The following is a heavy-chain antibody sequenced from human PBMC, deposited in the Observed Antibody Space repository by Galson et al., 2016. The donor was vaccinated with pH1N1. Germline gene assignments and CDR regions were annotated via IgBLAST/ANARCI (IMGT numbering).Heavy chain of an antibody. V-gene: IGHV1-69*06. CDR2: IIPIFGTA. CDR1: GGTFSSFP. D-gene: IGHD4-11*01. Sequence: SVKVSCKASGGTFSSFPISWVRQAPGHGLEWMGRIIPIFGTANYAQKFQGRVTITADKSTSTAYMELSSLRSEDTAVYYCARGQASVSTSYYYGMDVWGQGTTVTVSS. CDR3: ARGQASVSTSYYYGMDV. J-gene: IGHJ6*02.